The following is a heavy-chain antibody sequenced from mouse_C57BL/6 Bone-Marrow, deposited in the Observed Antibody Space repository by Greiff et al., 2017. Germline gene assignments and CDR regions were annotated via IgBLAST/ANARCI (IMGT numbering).Heavy chain of an antibody. CDR3: ARHHGYYVDWYFDV. V-gene: IGHV5-12*01. CDR1: GFTFSDYY. D-gene: IGHD2-3*01. Sequence: EVKVVESGGGLVQPGGSLKLSCAASGFTFSDYYMYWVRQTPEKRLEWVAYISNGGGSTYYPDTVKGRFTISRDNAKNTLYLQMSRLKSEDTAMYYCARHHGYYVDWYFDVWGTGTTVTVSS. J-gene: IGHJ1*03. CDR2: ISNGGGST.